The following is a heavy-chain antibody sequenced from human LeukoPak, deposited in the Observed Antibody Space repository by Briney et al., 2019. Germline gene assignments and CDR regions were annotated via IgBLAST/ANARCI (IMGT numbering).Heavy chain of an antibody. CDR1: GYSISSGYY. CDR2: VYHSGST. V-gene: IGHV4-38-2*01. J-gene: IGHJ4*02. D-gene: IGHD1/OR15-1a*01. CDR3: ARGTSTTGHDY. Sequence: SETLSLTCAVSGYSISSGYYWGWIRQPPGKGLEWIGSVYHSGSTYYIPSLKSRVTISVDTSKNQFSLKVTSVTAADTAVYYCARGTSTTGHDYWGQGTLVTVSS.